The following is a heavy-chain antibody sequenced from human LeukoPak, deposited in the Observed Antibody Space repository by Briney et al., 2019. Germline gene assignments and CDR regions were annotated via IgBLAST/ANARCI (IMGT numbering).Heavy chain of an antibody. CDR1: GGAIRSSSYD. V-gene: IGHV4-39*01. CDR2: IYYSGST. J-gene: IGHJ4*02. CDR3: ARRLVRGNRAPHPHQN. Sequence: SETLSLTCTVSGGAIRSSSYDWGGIRQPPGKGLGWMGNIYYSGSTYYNPSLKSRVTISVDTSKNQFSLELSSVTAADTAVYYCARRLVRGNRAPHPHQNWGQGTLVTVSS. D-gene: IGHD3-10*01.